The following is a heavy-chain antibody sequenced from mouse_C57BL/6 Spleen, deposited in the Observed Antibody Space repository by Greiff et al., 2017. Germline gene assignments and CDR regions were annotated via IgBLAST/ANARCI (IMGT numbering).Heavy chain of an antibody. D-gene: IGHD2-3*01. J-gene: IGHJ2*01. CDR1: GFTFSDYG. CDR3: ARNGYSY. V-gene: IGHV5-17*01. Sequence: EVKLVESGGGLVKPGGSLKLSCAASGFTFSDYGRHWVRQAPETGLEWVAYISSGSSTIYYADTVKGRFTISRDNAKNTLFLQMTSLRSEDTAMYYCARNGYSYWGQGTTLTVSS. CDR2: ISSGSSTI.